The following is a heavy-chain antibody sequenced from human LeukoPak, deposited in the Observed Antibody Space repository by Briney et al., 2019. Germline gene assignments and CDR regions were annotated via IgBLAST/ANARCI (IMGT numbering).Heavy chain of an antibody. Sequence: GASVKVSCKTSGYSFSQHTHMWVRQAPGQGLEWLGWFNLYTHVIQYAQRFQGRVTMTTDTSTGTAFLEMRNLRSDDTAIYFCAREASLGMRGSDAFDAWGQGTKVIVSS. V-gene: IGHV1-18*01. CDR2: FNLYTHVI. J-gene: IGHJ3*01. CDR1: GYSFSQHT. CDR3: AREASLGMRGSDAFDA. D-gene: IGHD1-1*01.